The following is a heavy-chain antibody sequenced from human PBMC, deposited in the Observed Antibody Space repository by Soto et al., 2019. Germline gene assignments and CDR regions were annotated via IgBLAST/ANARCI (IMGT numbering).Heavy chain of an antibody. J-gene: IGHJ6*02. CDR3: AKTRTYYSPPYYGMDV. Sequence: SQTLSLTCGISGGSVSSNSAAWNWIRQSPSRGLEWLGRTYYRSKWYNDYAVSVKSRITINPDTSKNQFSLQLNSVTPEDTAVYYCAKTRTYYSPPYYGMDVWGQGTMVTVSS. CDR1: GGSVSSNSAA. V-gene: IGHV6-1*01. D-gene: IGHD1-1*01. CDR2: TYYRSKWYN.